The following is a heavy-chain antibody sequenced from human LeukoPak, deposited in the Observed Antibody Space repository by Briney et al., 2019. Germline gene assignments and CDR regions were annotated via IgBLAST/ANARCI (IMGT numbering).Heavy chain of an antibody. D-gene: IGHD6-13*01. CDR2: ITSRSNTI. Sequence: GGSLRLSCAASGFTFSNYAMNWVRQAPGRGLEWLSYITSRSNTIYYADSVKGRFTISRDNAKNSLYLQMNSLRADDTAVYFCAKDPPYSSSWHLFDYWGQGTLVTVSS. CDR1: GFTFSNYA. V-gene: IGHV3-48*04. J-gene: IGHJ4*02. CDR3: AKDPPYSSSWHLFDY.